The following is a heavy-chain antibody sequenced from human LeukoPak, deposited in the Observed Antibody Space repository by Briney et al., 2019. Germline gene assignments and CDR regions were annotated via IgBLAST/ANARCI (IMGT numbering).Heavy chain of an antibody. D-gene: IGHD3-22*01. V-gene: IGHV1-18*01. J-gene: IGHJ3*02. CDR3: AREVRDSSGYYSQGSDAFDI. Sequence: GASVKVSCKASGYTFTSYGISWARQAPGQGLEWMGWISAYNGNTNYAQKLQGRVTMTTDTSTSTAYMELRSLRSDDTAVYYCAREVRDSSGYYSQGSDAFDIWGQGTMVTVSS. CDR2: ISAYNGNT. CDR1: GYTFTSYG.